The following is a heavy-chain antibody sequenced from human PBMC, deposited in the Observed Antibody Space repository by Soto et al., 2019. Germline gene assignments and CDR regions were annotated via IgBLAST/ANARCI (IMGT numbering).Heavy chain of an antibody. D-gene: IGHD3-3*01. V-gene: IGHV4-30-2*01. J-gene: IGHJ5*02. CDR1: GGSISSGGYP. CDR3: ARADDSNHWFDP. CDR2: IYHSGST. Sequence: PSETLSLTCAVSGGSISSGGYPWSWIRQPPGKGLEWIGYIYHSGSTYYNPSLKSRVTISVDRSKNQFSLKLSSVTAADTAVYYCARADDSNHWFDPWGQGTLVTVSS.